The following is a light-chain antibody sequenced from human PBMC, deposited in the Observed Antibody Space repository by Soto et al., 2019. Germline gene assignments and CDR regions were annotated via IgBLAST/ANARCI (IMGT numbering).Light chain of an antibody. CDR2: DAY. CDR3: QQRSTWPPA. CDR1: QTFRGL. V-gene: IGKV3-11*01. J-gene: IGKJ2*01. Sequence: EVVLTQSPDTLSLSPGERATLSCRASQTFRGLLAWYQQKPGQAPRLLIYDAYNRAADIPPRFSGSGSGTDFTLTISRLEPEDFALYYCQQRSTWPPAFGQGTKLEIE.